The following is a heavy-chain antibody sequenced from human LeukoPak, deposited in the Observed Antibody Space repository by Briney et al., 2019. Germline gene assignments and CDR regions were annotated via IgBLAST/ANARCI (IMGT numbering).Heavy chain of an antibody. Sequence: SETLSLTCAVYGGSFSGYYWSWIRQPPRKALECVGEINHSGSTNYNPSLKSRVTISVDTSKNQYSLKLSSVTAADTAVYYCARYGFLEFRNAFQYWGQGTPVTVSS. CDR3: ARYGFLEFRNAFQY. CDR1: GGSFSGYY. V-gene: IGHV4-34*01. D-gene: IGHD2-2*03. J-gene: IGHJ4*02. CDR2: INHSGST.